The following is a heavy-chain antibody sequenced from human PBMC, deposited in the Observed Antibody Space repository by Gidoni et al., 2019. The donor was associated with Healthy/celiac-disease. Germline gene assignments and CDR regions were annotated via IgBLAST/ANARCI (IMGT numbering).Heavy chain of an antibody. CDR3: ARDKGNYDFWSGYFISAFDI. CDR1: GGSLSSSSYY. D-gene: IGHD3-3*01. Sequence: QLQLQESGPGLVTPSETLSLTCTVSGGSLSSSSYYWGWIRQPTGKGLEWIGSIYYSGITYYNPALKSRVTISVDTSKNQFSLKLSSVTAADTAVYYCARDKGNYDFWSGYFISAFDIWGQGTMVTVSS. V-gene: IGHV4-39*07. CDR2: IYYSGIT. J-gene: IGHJ3*02.